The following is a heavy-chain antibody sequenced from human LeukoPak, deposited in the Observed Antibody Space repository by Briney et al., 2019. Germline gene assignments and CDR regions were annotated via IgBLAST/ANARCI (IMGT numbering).Heavy chain of an antibody. D-gene: IGHD6-13*01. J-gene: IGHJ4*02. CDR1: GFTFSNYG. V-gene: IGHV3-23*01. Sequence: GGTLRLSCAASGFTFSNYGMTWVRQAPGKGLEWVSHISVSGENTYYADSVKGRFTVSRDNSKDTLYLQMNSLRDEDTAVYYCTRERVWYSSSRYDYWGQGTRVTVSS. CDR2: ISVSGENT. CDR3: TRERVWYSSSRYDY.